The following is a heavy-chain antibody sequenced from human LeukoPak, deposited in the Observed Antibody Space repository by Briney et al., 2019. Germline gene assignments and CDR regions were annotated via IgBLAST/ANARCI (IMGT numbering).Heavy chain of an antibody. CDR2: SYYSGIT. V-gene: IGHV4-59*01. CDR3: ARGEPVDY. CDR1: GDSIRTYY. D-gene: IGHD1-14*01. J-gene: IGHJ4*02. Sequence: SETLSLTCTVSGDSIRTYYWSWIRQSPGKGLEWIGYSYYSGITSYNPSLKSRVTMSVDESKNQLSPKVNSVTAADTAVYYCARGEPVDYWGQGTLVTVSS.